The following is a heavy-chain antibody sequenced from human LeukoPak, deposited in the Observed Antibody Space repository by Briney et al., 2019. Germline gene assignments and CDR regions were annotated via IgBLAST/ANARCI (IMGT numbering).Heavy chain of an antibody. J-gene: IGHJ3*02. CDR3: ARGPSHGAFDI. Sequence: ASVKVSCKSSGYTFSTYWLHWLRQAPGQGLEWMGWINPNNGDTYSAQIFQGRVTMTRDTSISTAYMELSRLESDDTAVYYCARGPSHGAFDIWGQGTMATVSS. V-gene: IGHV1-2*02. CDR2: INPNNGDT. CDR1: GYTFSTYW.